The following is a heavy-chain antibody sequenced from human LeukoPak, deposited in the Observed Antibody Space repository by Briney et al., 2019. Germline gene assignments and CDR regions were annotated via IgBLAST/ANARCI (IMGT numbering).Heavy chain of an antibody. D-gene: IGHD3-9*01. CDR1: GGSISSYY. V-gene: IGHV4-59*08. CDR3: ARHEGYDILTGYSYYFDY. CDR2: IYYSGST. Sequence: SETLSLTCTVSGGSISSYYWNWIRQSPGKGLEWIGYIYYSGSTNYNPSLKSRVTISVDTSKNQFSLKLSSVTAADTAVYYCARHEGYDILTGYSYYFDYWGQGTLVTVPS. J-gene: IGHJ4*02.